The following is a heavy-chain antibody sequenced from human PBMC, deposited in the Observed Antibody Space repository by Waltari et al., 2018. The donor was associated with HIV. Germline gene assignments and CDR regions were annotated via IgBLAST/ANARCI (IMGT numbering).Heavy chain of an antibody. CDR1: GEPLSGYY. Sequence: QVQLPQWGAGLLKPSETMLLTCAVYGEPLSGYYWTRSRQPPGKGLEWVGEINQRGSTNYNPSLKSRVTISVDTSKNQFSLKLSSVTAADTAVYYCARGSIVLVPAATNYFDYWGQGTLVTVSS. CDR2: INQRGST. J-gene: IGHJ4*02. D-gene: IGHD2-2*01. V-gene: IGHV4-34*01. CDR3: ARGSIVLVPAATNYFDY.